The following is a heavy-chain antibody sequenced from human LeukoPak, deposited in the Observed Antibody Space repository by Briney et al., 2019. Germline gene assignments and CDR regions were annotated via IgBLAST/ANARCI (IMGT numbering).Heavy chain of an antibody. CDR1: GFTFSSYG. CDR2: IRYDGGNK. CDR3: ARDLTYGGKRGYYFDY. V-gene: IGHV3-30*02. J-gene: IGHJ4*02. Sequence: GGSLRLSCAASGFTFSSYGMHWVRQAPGKGLEWVAFIRYDGGNKHYADSVKGRFTISRDNSKNTVYLQMNSLRAEDTAVYYCARDLTYGGKRGYYFDYWGQGTLVTVSS. D-gene: IGHD4-23*01.